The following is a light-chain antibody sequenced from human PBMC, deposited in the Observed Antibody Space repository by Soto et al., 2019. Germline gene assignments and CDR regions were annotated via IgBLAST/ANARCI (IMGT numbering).Light chain of an antibody. CDR2: GAS. Sequence: EMVLTQSRATRSSLPGDRGTLSCRASQYINTRLAWYQHRPGQAPRLLIYGASSRATGIPDRFSGSGSGTDFTLTISRLEPEDFAVYYCQQRSNWPPITFGQGTRLEIK. J-gene: IGKJ5*01. V-gene: IGKV3D-20*02. CDR1: QYINTR. CDR3: QQRSNWPPIT.